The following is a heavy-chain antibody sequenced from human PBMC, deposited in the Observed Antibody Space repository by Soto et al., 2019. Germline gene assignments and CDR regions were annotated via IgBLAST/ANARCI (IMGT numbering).Heavy chain of an antibody. J-gene: IGHJ5*02. CDR2: INPSGAST. CDR1: GYIFSSYY. CDR3: AIDRDYPGNVWFDP. V-gene: IGHV1-46*01. Sequence: QVQLVQSGAEVKKPGASVKVSCKASGYIFSSYYMHWVRQAPGQGLEWMGIINPSGASTSYAQRFQGRGTMTRDTATSALYMGLSSLRSEDTAVYYCAIDRDYPGNVWFDPWGQGTLVTVSS. D-gene: IGHD3-10*01.